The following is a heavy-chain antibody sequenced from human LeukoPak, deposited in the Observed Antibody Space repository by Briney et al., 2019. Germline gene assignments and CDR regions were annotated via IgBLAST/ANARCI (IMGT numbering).Heavy chain of an antibody. D-gene: IGHD5-24*01. CDR3: ASYRREADYYFDD. J-gene: IGHJ4*02. CDR1: GDSVSSSTYF. CDR2: MSHIGNT. V-gene: IGHV4-39*01. Sequence: SETLSLTCTVSGDSVSSSTYFWGWIRQPPGKGLEWIGSMSHIGNTYYNPSLKSRVIISVDTSKNQVSLKLSSVTAADTAVYYCASYRREADYYFDDWGQGTLVTVFS.